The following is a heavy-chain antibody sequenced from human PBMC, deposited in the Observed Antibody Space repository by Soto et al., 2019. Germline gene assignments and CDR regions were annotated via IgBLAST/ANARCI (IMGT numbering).Heavy chain of an antibody. D-gene: IGHD3-3*01. J-gene: IGHJ4*02. CDR3: AKVYYDFWSGYYYFDY. CDR2: ISGSGGRT. Sequence: GGSLRLSCAASGFTFSSYAMSWVRQAPGKGLEWVSAISGSGGRTYYADSVKGRFTISRDNSKNTLYLQMNSLRAEDTAVYYCAKVYYDFWSGYYYFDYWGQGTLVTVSS. CDR1: GFTFSSYA. V-gene: IGHV3-23*01.